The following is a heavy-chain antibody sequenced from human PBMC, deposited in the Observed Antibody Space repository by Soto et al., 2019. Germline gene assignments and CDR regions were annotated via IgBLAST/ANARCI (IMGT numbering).Heavy chain of an antibody. J-gene: IGHJ4*02. Sequence: ASVKVSCKASGYTFTSYGISWVRQAPGHGLEWMGWISAYNGNTNYAQKLQGRVTMTTDTSTSTAYMELRSLRSDDTAVYYCARAPSEVLPTAMVQPPFDYWGQGTLVTVSS. V-gene: IGHV1-18*01. CDR3: ARAPSEVLPTAMVQPPFDY. D-gene: IGHD5-18*01. CDR2: ISAYNGNT. CDR1: GYTFTSYG.